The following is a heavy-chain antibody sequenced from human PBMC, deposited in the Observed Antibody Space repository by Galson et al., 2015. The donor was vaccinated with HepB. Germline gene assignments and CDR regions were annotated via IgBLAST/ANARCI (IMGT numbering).Heavy chain of an antibody. CDR2: IRYDGSNK. V-gene: IGHV3-30*02. J-gene: IGHJ4*02. CDR3: AKAFYYYDSSGCDY. D-gene: IGHD3-22*01. Sequence: SLRLSCAASGFTFSSYGMHWVRQAPGKGLEWVAFIRYDGSNKYYADSVKGRFTVSRDNSKNTLYLQMNSLRAEDTAVYYCAKAFYYYDSSGCDYWGQGTLVTVSS. CDR1: GFTFSSYG.